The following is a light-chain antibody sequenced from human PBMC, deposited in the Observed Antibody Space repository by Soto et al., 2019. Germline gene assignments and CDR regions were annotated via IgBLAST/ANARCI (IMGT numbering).Light chain of an antibody. CDR3: QQRSNWPPLT. V-gene: IGKV3-11*01. Sequence: EIVLTQSPATLSLSPGERATLSCRASQNVSSYLAWYQQKPGQAPRLLIYDASNSATGIPARFSGSGSGTDFTLTISSLEPDDFAVYSCQQRSNWPPLTFGGGTKVEIK. CDR1: QNVSSY. CDR2: DAS. J-gene: IGKJ4*01.